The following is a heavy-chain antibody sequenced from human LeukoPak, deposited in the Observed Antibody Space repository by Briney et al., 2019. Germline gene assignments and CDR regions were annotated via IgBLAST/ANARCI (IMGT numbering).Heavy chain of an antibody. CDR1: GFIFRNFA. CDR2: ISYDGSDK. D-gene: IGHD6-19*01. V-gene: IGHV3-30*03. J-gene: IGHJ4*02. Sequence: GGSLRLSCAASGFIFRNFAMHWVRQTPGKGLEWVTLISYDGSDKYFRDSVKGRFTVSRDNSKNTLYLHMSSLRPEDTAVYYCATPGGTGWHPLDYWGQGTLVTVSS. CDR3: ATPGGTGWHPLDY.